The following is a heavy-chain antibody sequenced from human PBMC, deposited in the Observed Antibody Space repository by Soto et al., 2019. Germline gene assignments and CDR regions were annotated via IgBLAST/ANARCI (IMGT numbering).Heavy chain of an antibody. D-gene: IGHD2-21*02. V-gene: IGHV1-46*01. CDR3: ARGGHVVVVTAALDY. J-gene: IGHJ4*02. CDR1: GDTFTDYY. CDR2: VNPSGGHT. Sequence: QVQLMQSGAEVKKPGASGKVSCKASGDTFTDYYIHWVRQAPGQGLEWMGTVNPSGGHTTYAQHFLGRVTMTRDTSTSTLYMELNSLTSDDTAIYYCARGGHVVVVTAALDYWCQGTLVTVSS.